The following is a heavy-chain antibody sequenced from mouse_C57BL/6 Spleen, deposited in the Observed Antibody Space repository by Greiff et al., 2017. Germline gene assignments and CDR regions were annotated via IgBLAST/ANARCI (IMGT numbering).Heavy chain of an antibody. V-gene: IGHV5-17*01. CDR1: GFTFSDYG. J-gene: IGHJ4*01. Sequence: VQGVESGGGLVKPGGSLKLSCAASGFTFSDYGMHWVRQAPEKGLEWVAYISSGSSTIYYADTVKGRFTISRDNAKNTLFLQMTSLRSEDTAMYYCARGYDGASYAMDYWGQGTSVTVSS. D-gene: IGHD2-14*01. CDR3: ARGYDGASYAMDY. CDR2: ISSGSSTI.